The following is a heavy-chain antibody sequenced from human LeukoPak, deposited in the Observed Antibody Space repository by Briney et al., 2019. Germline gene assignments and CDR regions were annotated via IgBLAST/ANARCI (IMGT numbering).Heavy chain of an antibody. V-gene: IGHV3-23*01. CDR2: ISGSGGST. Sequence: PGGSLRLSCAASGFTFSNYDMHWVRQAPGKGLEWVSAISGSGGSTYYADSVKGRFTISRDNSKNTLYLQMNSLRAEDTAVYYCAKALYYDNTFDYWGQGTLVTVSS. CDR3: AKALYYDNTFDY. CDR1: GFTFSNYD. J-gene: IGHJ4*02. D-gene: IGHD3-22*01.